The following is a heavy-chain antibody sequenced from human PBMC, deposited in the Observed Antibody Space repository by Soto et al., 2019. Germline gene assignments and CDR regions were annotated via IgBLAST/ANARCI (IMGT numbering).Heavy chain of an antibody. CDR2: ISYDGSNK. Sequence: QVQLVESGGGVVQPGRSLRLSCAASGFTFSRYAMHWVRQAPGKGLEWVAAISYDGSNKYYADSVKGRFTISRDNSKNTLYLQMNSLRAEDTAVYYCARGYGKIYYCAMDVWGQGTTVTVSS. CDR1: GFTFSRYA. J-gene: IGHJ6*02. D-gene: IGHD3-16*01. CDR3: ARGYGKIYYCAMDV. V-gene: IGHV3-30-3*01.